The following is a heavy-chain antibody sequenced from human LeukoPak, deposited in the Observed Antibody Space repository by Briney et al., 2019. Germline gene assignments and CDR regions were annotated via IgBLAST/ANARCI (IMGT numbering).Heavy chain of an antibody. D-gene: IGHD2-15*01. CDR3: ARYRSYPPQLLRDYYYYMDV. J-gene: IGHJ6*03. CDR1: GYTFTSYG. CDR2: ISAYNGNT. Sequence: ASVKVSCKASGYTFTSYGISWVRQAPGQGLEWMGWISAYNGNTNYAQKLQGRVTMTTDTSTSTAYMELRSLRSDDTAVYYCARYRSYPPQLLRDYYYYMDVWGKGTTVTVSS. V-gene: IGHV1-18*01.